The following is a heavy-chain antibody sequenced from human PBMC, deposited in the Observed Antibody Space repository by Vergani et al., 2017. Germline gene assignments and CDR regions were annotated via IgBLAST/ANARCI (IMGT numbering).Heavy chain of an antibody. Sequence: QVQLQESGPGLVKPSETLSLTCTVPGGSISSYYWGWIRQPPGKGLGWIGYIYYSGSTNYNPSLKSRVTISVDTSKNQFSLKLGSVTAADTAVYYCARALAPSHLDYWGQGTLVTVSS. J-gene: IGHJ4*02. CDR1: GGSISSYY. CDR3: ARALAPSHLDY. CDR2: IYYSGST. V-gene: IGHV4-59*01.